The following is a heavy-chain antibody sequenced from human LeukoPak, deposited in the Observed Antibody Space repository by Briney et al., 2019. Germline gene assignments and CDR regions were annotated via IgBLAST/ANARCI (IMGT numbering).Heavy chain of an antibody. Sequence: GGSLRLSCIISGFNFTNAWMSWVRQTPGEALEWVGHIKSKADEGTTDYAAPVKGRFTISRDDSKNTLYLQMNSLRTEDTAVYYCTTVGDYDILTGYPIDFWGQGTLVTVSS. CDR3: TTVGDYDILTGYPIDF. J-gene: IGHJ4*02. D-gene: IGHD3-9*01. V-gene: IGHV3-15*01. CDR1: GFNFTNAW. CDR2: IKSKADEGTT.